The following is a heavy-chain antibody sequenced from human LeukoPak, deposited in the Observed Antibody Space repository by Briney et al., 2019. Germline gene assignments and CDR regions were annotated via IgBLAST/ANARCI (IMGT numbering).Heavy chain of an antibody. J-gene: IGHJ4*02. D-gene: IGHD1-26*01. V-gene: IGHV3-66*01. CDR3: ARDRVGATDC. CDR1: GFIVSTNY. Sequence: GGSLRLSCAASGFIVSTNYLSWVRQAPGKGLEWVSVIYSGVGTYYADSVKGRFTIYRDNSKNTVYLQMNSLRAEDTAVYYCARDRVGATDCWGQGTLVTVSS. CDR2: IYSGVGT.